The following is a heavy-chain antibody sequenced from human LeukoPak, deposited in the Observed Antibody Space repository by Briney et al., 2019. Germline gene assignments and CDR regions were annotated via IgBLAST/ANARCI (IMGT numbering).Heavy chain of an antibody. CDR1: GFTLSNYG. V-gene: IGHV3-21*01. CDR3: ARPRGWERRWYFDL. J-gene: IGHJ2*01. D-gene: IGHD1-26*01. Sequence: GGSLRLSCAASGFTLSNYGMNWVRQAPGKGLKWVSSISSSGTYIYYADSMKGRFTISRDNAKNSLYLQMDSLRAEDTAVYYCARPRGWERRWYFDLWGRGTLVTVSS. CDR2: ISSSGTYI.